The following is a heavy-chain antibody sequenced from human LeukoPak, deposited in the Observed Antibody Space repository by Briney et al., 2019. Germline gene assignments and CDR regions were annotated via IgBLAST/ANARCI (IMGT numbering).Heavy chain of an antibody. CDR2: ISKEDTDK. CDR1: GFTLSNYA. Sequence: GRSLTLSCVASGFTLSNYAMHWVRQAPGKGLEWVAVISKEDTDKFYADSVKGRFTLSRDKSKNTLYLQMNSLRAEDTAVYYCAKDLHGSYFDYWGQGTLVTVSS. V-gene: IGHV3-30*04. D-gene: IGHD1-26*01. J-gene: IGHJ4*02. CDR3: AKDLHGSYFDY.